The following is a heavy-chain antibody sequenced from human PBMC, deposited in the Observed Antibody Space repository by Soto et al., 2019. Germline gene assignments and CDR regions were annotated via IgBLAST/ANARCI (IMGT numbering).Heavy chain of an antibody. D-gene: IGHD4-17*01. J-gene: IGHJ4*02. V-gene: IGHV1-69*08. CDR3: ARDAGDYEDDY. CDR2: IIPILGIA. CDR1: GGTFSSYT. Sequence: QVQLVQSGAEVKKPGSSVKVSCKASGGTFSSYTISWVRQAPGQGLEWMGRIIPILGIANYAQKFQGRVTITADKSTSTAYMELSSLRAEDTAVYDCARDAGDYEDDYWGRGTMVTVSS.